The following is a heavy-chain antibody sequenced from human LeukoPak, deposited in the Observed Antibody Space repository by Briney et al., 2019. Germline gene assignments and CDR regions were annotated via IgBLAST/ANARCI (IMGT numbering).Heavy chain of an antibody. CDR1: GGSISSTNW. D-gene: IGHD1-26*01. J-gene: IGHJ6*02. CDR3: ARTVSGDYYGMDV. V-gene: IGHV4-4*02. Sequence: PSGTLSLTCGVSGGSISSTNWWTWVRQPPGEGLEWIGEVHLSGRTNYNPSLESRVTMSADTSTDQLSLRLISVTAADTAVYYCARTVSGDYYGMDVWGQGTTVTVSS. CDR2: VHLSGRT.